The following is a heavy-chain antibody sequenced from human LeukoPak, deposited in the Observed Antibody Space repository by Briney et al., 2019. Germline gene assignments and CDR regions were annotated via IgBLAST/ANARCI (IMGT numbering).Heavy chain of an antibody. V-gene: IGHV3-30*04. CDR3: AKLISPYDY. Sequence: GRSLRLSCAASGFTFSSYAMHWVRQAPGKGLEWVAVISYDGSNKYYADSVKGRFTISRDNPKNTLYLHMNSLRAEDTAVYYCAKLISPYDYWGQGTLVLVSS. CDR2: ISYDGSNK. D-gene: IGHD5-24*01. J-gene: IGHJ4*02. CDR1: GFTFSSYA.